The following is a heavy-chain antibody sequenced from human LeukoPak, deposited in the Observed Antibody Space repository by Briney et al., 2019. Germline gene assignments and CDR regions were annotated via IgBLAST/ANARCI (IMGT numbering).Heavy chain of an antibody. V-gene: IGHV4-38-2*02. CDR2: IYHSGST. Sequence: PSETLSLTCTVSGYSISSGYYWGWIRQPPGKGLEWIGSIYHSGSTYYNPSLKSRVTISVDTSKNQFSLKLSSLTAADTAVYYCARNIIVPTSASGYWFDPWGQGTLVTVSS. J-gene: IGHJ5*02. CDR1: GYSISSGYY. D-gene: IGHD2/OR15-2a*01. CDR3: ARNIIVPTSASGYWFDP.